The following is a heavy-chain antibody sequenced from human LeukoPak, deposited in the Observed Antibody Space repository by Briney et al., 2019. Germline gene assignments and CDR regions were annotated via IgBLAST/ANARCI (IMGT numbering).Heavy chain of an antibody. J-gene: IGHJ5*02. D-gene: IGHD3-3*01. Sequence: EASVKVSCKASGYTFTSYGISWVRQAPGQGLEWMGWISAYNGNTNYAQKLQGRVTMTTDTSTSTAYMELRSLRSDDTAVYYCARVGDYDFWSGYPNWFDPWSQGTLVTVSS. CDR1: GYTFTSYG. V-gene: IGHV1-18*01. CDR3: ARVGDYDFWSGYPNWFDP. CDR2: ISAYNGNT.